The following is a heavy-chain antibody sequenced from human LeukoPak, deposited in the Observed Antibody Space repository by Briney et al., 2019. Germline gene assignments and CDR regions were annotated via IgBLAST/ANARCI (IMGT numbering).Heavy chain of an antibody. CDR1: GFTSSSYW. V-gene: IGHV3-23*01. D-gene: IGHD2-8*01. Sequence: PGGSLRLSCAASGFTSSSYWMHWVRHAPGKGLEWVSAISGGADSTYYADSVKGRFTISRDTSKNTLYLQMDSLKAEDTAIYYCAKDSPVCTYWGQGTLVTVSS. CDR3: AKDSPVCTY. CDR2: ISGGADST. J-gene: IGHJ4*02.